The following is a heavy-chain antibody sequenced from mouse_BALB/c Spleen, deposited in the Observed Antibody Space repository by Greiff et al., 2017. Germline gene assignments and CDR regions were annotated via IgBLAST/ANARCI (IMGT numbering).Heavy chain of an antibody. CDR1: GFTFSDYY. Sequence: EVKLVESGGGLVKPGGSLKLSCAASGFTFSDYYMYWVRQTPEKRLEWVATISDGGSYTYYPDSVKGRFTISRDNAKNNLYLQMSSLKSEDTAMYYCARDIPLYGNYTWFAYWGQGTLVTVSA. CDR3: ARDIPLYGNYTWFAY. V-gene: IGHV5-4*02. CDR2: ISDGGSYT. J-gene: IGHJ3*01. D-gene: IGHD2-1*01.